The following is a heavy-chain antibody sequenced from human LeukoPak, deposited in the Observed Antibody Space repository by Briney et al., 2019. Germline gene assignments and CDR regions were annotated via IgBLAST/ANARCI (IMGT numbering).Heavy chain of an antibody. CDR1: GGSISSGGYY. V-gene: IGHV4-61*08. CDR2: IYYSGST. D-gene: IGHD1-26*01. J-gene: IGHJ3*02. CDR3: ASGIVGATDDAFDI. Sequence: SETLSLTCTVSGGSISSGGYYWSWIRQPPGKGLEWIGYIYYSGSTNYNPSLKSRVTISVDTSKNQFSLKLSSVTAADTAVYYCASGIVGATDDAFDIWGQGTMVTVSS.